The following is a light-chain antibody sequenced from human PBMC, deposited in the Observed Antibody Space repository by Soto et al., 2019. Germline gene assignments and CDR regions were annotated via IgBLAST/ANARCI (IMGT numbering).Light chain of an antibody. V-gene: IGLV1-40*01. CDR3: QSYDRSLGGPRF. CDR1: SSNIGAGYD. CDR2: DNS. J-gene: IGLJ1*01. Sequence: QSVLTQPPSVSGAPGQRVTISCTGSSSNIGAGYDVHWYQQLPGTAPKLLIYDNSNRPSGVPDRFSCSKSGTSASLAITGLQAEDGADYYCQSYDRSLGGPRFFGTGTKGTVL.